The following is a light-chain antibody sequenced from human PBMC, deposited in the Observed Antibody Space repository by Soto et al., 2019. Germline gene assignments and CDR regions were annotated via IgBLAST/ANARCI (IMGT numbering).Light chain of an antibody. CDR2: AAS. CDR1: QGISSY. J-gene: IGKJ3*01. V-gene: IGKV1-9*01. Sequence: DIQLTQSPSFLSASVGDRVTITCRASQGISSYLAWYQQRPGKAPKLLIYAASTLQSGVPSRFSGSGSGTDFTLTISSLQPEDFATYCCQQHNSYPFTFGPGTKVDIK. CDR3: QQHNSYPFT.